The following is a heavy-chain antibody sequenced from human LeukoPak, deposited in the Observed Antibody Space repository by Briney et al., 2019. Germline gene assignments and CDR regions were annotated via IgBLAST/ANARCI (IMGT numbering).Heavy chain of an antibody. J-gene: IGHJ4*02. CDR1: GGSISSSSYY. V-gene: IGHV4-39*07. Sequence: SETLSLTCTVSGGSISSSSYYWGWLRQPPGKGLEWIGSIYYSGSTYYNPSLKSRVTISVDTSKNQFSLKLSSVTAADTAVYYCARVGGEGDYFDYWGQGTLVTVSS. CDR3: ARVGGEGDYFDY. D-gene: IGHD3-16*01. CDR2: IYYSGST.